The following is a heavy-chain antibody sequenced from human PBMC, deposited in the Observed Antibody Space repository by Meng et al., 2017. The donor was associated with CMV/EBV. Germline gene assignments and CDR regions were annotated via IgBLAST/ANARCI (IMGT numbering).Heavy chain of an antibody. J-gene: IGHJ6*02. CDR3: ARGSPNYYNYYGLDV. V-gene: IGHV4-61*01. Sequence: SETLSLTCTVSGGSVSSSSYYWSWIRQPPGKGLEWIGYIYYSGNTNYNPSLKSRVTISADTSMNQFSLKLGSVTAADTAVYYCARGSPNYYNYYGLDVWGPGTTVTVSS. CDR1: GGSVSSSSYY. CDR2: IYYSGNT.